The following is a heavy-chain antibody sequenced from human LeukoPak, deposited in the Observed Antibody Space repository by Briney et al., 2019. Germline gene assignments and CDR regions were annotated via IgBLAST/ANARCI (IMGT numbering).Heavy chain of an antibody. CDR3: ATRGYSYGYKGY. D-gene: IGHD5-18*01. V-gene: IGHV4-4*02. Sequence: PSQTLSLTCAVSGGSISSSNWWSWVRQPPGMGLEWIGEIYHSGSTNYNPSLKSRVTISVDKSKNQFSLKLSSVTAADTAVYYCATRGYSYGYKGYWGQGTLVTVSS. J-gene: IGHJ4*02. CDR2: IYHSGST. CDR1: GGSISSSNW.